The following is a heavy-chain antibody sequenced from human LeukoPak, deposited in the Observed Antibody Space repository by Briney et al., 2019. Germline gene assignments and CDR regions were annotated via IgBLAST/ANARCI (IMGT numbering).Heavy chain of an antibody. CDR1: SDSISRCSES. V-gene: IGHV4-39*07. CDR2: INYSGSA. J-gene: IGHJ5*02. D-gene: IGHD6-13*01. Sequence: SETLSLTCTVSSDSISRCSESWGWIRQPPGKGLEWIGSINYSGSAYYNPSLRSRVTISVDTSKNQFSVKLSSVTAADTAVYYCARRGSSWNWFDPWGQGTLVTVSS. CDR3: ARRGSSWNWFDP.